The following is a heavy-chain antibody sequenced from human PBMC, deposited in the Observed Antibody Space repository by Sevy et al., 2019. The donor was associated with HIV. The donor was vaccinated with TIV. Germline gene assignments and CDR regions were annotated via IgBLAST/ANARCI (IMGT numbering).Heavy chain of an antibody. CDR3: ARIFRAPYYYNTGGYYRN. J-gene: IGHJ4*02. D-gene: IGHD3-22*01. CDR2: IFYSGAT. V-gene: IGHV4-31*03. Sequence: SKTLSLTCSVSGVSISNGGNYWAWVRQHPGKGLEWIGSIFYSGATFYNPSLEGRLSISVDTSENLLSLRLSSVTAADTAVYFCARIFRAPYYYNTGGYYRNWGQGTQVTVSS. CDR1: GVSISNGGNY.